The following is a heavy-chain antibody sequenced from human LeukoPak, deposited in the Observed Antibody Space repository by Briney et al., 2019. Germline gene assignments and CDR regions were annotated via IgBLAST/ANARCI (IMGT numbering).Heavy chain of an antibody. D-gene: IGHD3-10*01. CDR3: ARETLWFGELRRPSSRSWFDP. Sequence: PSETLSLTCTVSGGSISSYYWSWIRQPAGKGLEWIGRIYTSGSTNYNPSLKSRVTMSVDTSKNQFSLKLSSVTAADTAVYYCARETLWFGELRRPSSRSWFDPWGQGTLVTVSS. CDR2: IYTSGST. CDR1: GGSISSYY. V-gene: IGHV4-4*07. J-gene: IGHJ5*02.